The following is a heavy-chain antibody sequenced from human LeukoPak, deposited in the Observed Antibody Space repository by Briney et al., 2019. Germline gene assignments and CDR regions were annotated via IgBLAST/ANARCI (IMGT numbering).Heavy chain of an antibody. CDR3: ARVGAGGTMIVVVHGTYFDY. CDR2: IYYSGST. D-gene: IGHD3-22*01. V-gene: IGHV4-39*07. CDR1: GGSISSSSYY. Sequence: SETLSLTCTVSGGSISSSSYYWGWIRQPPGKGLEWIGSIYYSGSTYYNPSPKSRVTISVDTSKNQFSLKLSSVTAADTAVYYCARVGAGGTMIVVVHGTYFDYWGQGTLVTVSS. J-gene: IGHJ4*02.